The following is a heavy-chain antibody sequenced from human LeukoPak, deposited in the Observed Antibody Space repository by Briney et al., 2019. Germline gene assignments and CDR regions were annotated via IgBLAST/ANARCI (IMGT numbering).Heavy chain of an antibody. Sequence: SSETLSLTCAVYGGSFSGYYWSWIRQPPGKGLEWIGEINHSGSTNYNPSLKCRVTISVDTSKNQFSLKLSSVTAADTAVYYCARGNVLRFLEWSRNRHRTTIPTLDYWGQGTLVTVSS. V-gene: IGHV4-34*01. CDR1: GGSFSGYY. J-gene: IGHJ4*02. CDR2: INHSGST. CDR3: ARGNVLRFLEWSRNRHRTTIPTLDY. D-gene: IGHD3-3*01.